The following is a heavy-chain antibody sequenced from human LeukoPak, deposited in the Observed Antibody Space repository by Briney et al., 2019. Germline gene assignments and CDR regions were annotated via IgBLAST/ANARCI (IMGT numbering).Heavy chain of an antibody. D-gene: IGHD1-1*01. CDR3: AIDGHNWNDPLSVGWFDP. V-gene: IGHV3-74*01. J-gene: IGHJ5*02. Sequence: GGSLRLSCAASGFTFGSYWMHWVRQAPGKGLVWVSRINSDGSSTSYADSVKGRFTISRDNAKNTLYLQMNSLRAEDTAVYYCAIDGHNWNDPLSVGWFDPWGQGTLVTVSS. CDR2: INSDGSST. CDR1: GFTFGSYW.